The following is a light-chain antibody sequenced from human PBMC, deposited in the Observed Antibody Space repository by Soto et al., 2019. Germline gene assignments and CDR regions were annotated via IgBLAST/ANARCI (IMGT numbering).Light chain of an antibody. J-gene: IGKJ5*01. V-gene: IGKV3-20*01. CDR2: GAS. Sequence: ESVLTQSPSTLSLSPGERANLSCRASQGVSSYLAWYQQKPGQAPRLLIYGASNRATGIPARFSGSGSGTDFTLTISRLEPEDFAAYYCQQYGSSPPITFGQGTRLEIK. CDR1: QGVSSY. CDR3: QQYGSSPPIT.